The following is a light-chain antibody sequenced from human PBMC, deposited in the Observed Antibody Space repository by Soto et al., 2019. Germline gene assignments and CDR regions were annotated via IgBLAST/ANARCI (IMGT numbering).Light chain of an antibody. CDR3: QQYGRSPPIT. CDR1: QSVSSY. J-gene: IGKJ5*01. V-gene: IGKV3D-20*01. Sequence: ETVLTQSPPTVSLSPGKTATPTCEVSQSVSSYLAWYQQKPGQAPRLLIYDASNRATGIPARFSGSGSGTDFALTISRLEPEDFAVYYCQQYGRSPPITFGQGTRLEIK. CDR2: DAS.